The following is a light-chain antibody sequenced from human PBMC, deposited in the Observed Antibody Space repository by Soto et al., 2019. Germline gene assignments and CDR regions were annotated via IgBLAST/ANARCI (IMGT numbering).Light chain of an antibody. CDR2: AAS. CDR1: QGIRND. J-gene: IGKJ4*01. V-gene: IGKV1-6*01. CDR3: LQDYNDPLT. Sequence: AIQMTQSPYSLSASVGDRVTITCRASQGIRNDLGWYQQKRGKAPKLLIYAASSLQRGVPSRFSGSGSGTDFTLTISSLQPEDFATYYCLQDYNDPLTLGGGTKVEIK.